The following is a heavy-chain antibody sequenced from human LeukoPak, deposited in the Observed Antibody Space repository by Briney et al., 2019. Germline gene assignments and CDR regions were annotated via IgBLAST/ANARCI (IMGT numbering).Heavy chain of an antibody. CDR1: GFTFSSYA. CDR2: FSGSGGST. CDR3: AKDRQWLVLGVGDY. J-gene: IGHJ4*02. V-gene: IGHV3-23*01. Sequence: GGSLRLSCAASGFTFSSYAMSWVRQAPGKGLECISGFSGSGGSTYYADSVEGRFTISRDNSKNTLYLQMNSLRAEDTAVYYCAKDRQWLVLGVGDYWGRGTLVTVSS. D-gene: IGHD6-19*01.